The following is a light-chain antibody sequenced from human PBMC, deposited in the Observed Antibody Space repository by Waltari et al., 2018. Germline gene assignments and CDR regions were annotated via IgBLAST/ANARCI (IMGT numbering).Light chain of an antibody. V-gene: IGKV1-5*03. J-gene: IGKJ1*01. CDR1: QSINSW. Sequence: DIHMTQSPFTLSASGGDRVTVTCRASQSINSWLAWYQQKQGKAPKLLIYEASNLESGVPSRFSGSGSGTEFTLTISSLQTEDFAIYYCQQSYSSPWTFGPGTKVEIK. CDR3: QQSYSSPWT. CDR2: EAS.